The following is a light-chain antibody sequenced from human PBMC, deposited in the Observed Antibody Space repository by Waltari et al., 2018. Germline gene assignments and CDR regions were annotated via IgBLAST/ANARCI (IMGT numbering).Light chain of an antibody. CDR2: FNSDGSH. J-gene: IGLJ3*02. CDR1: SGYSRNV. Sequence: LVLTQSPSASAYLGASVKPTCTPSSGYSRNVIAWLPQRPGKGPGYLMKFNSDGSHRKGDDIPDRFSASNSGTEYYLTISSLQSEDEADYYCQTGGHGTWVFGGGTKLTVL. V-gene: IGLV4-69*01. CDR3: QTGGHGTWV.